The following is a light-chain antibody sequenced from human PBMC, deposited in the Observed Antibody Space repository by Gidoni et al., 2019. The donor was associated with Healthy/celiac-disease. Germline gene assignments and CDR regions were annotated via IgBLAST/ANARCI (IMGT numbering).Light chain of an antibody. CDR1: QGISS. Sequence: DIQLTQSPSFLSASVGDRVTITCGASQGISSLAWYQQKPGKAPKLLIYAASTLQSGVPSRFSGSGSGTDFTLTISSLQPEDFATYYCQQYNSYLRTFXRXTKVEIK. V-gene: IGKV1-9*01. CDR3: QQYNSYLRT. CDR2: AAS. J-gene: IGKJ2*01.